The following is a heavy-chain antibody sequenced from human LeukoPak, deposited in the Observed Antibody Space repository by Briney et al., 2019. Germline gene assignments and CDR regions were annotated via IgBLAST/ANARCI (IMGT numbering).Heavy chain of an antibody. J-gene: IGHJ4*02. D-gene: IGHD2-2*01. Sequence: PSETLSLTCAVYGGSFSGYYWSWIRQPPGKGLEWIGEINHSGSTNYNPSLKSRVTISVDTSKNQFSLKLSSVTAADTVVYYCARGACSSTSCFDYWGQGTLVTVSS. CDR1: GGSFSGYY. CDR3: ARGACSSTSCFDY. V-gene: IGHV4-34*01. CDR2: INHSGST.